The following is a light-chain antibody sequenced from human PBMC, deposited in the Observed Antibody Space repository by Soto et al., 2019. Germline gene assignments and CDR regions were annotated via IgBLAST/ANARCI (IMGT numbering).Light chain of an antibody. Sequence: QSALTQPPSVSGAPGQRVTISCTGSSSNIGAGYAVHWYQQLPGTAPKLLIYGDSNRHFGVPDRFSGFKSGTSASLAITGLQAGDEGDYFCQSYDTRMSGSVFGTGTKVTVL. CDR2: GDS. J-gene: IGLJ1*01. V-gene: IGLV1-40*01. CDR1: SSNIGAGYA. CDR3: QSYDTRMSGSV.